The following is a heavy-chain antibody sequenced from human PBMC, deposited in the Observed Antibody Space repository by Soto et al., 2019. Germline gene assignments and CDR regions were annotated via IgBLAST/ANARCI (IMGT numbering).Heavy chain of an antibody. CDR1: GASFKGYF. D-gene: IGHD6-19*01. J-gene: IGHJ4*01. V-gene: IGHV4-34*01. Sequence: XGTLCLPCPVQGASFKGYFWSWIRQPPGKGLEWIGEIHDSGSTNDNPSLMSRVTLSRDTSKNQVSLQLSSMTAADTAGYYCARRLGGWYFHFWGHAILV. CDR3: ARRLGGWYFHF. CDR2: IHDSGST.